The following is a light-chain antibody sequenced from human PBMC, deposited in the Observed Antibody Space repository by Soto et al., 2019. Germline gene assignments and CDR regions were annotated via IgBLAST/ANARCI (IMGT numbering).Light chain of an antibody. CDR3: QSYDSSLNQVV. J-gene: IGLJ2*01. Sequence: QSVLTQPPSVSGAPGQRVTIPCTGSSSNIGSFYDVHWYQQLPGTVPKLLIYGDNNRPSGVPDRFSGSKSGTAASLAITGLQAEDEADESCQSYDSSLNQVVFGGGIKLTVL. CDR2: GDN. V-gene: IGLV1-40*01. CDR1: SSNIGSFYD.